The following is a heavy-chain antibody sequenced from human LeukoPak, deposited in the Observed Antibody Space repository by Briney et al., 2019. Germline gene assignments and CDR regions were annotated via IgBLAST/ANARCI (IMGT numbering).Heavy chain of an antibody. J-gene: IGHJ6*03. CDR3: ARADCTGGSCYSYYYYYYYMDV. D-gene: IGHD2-15*01. V-gene: IGHV1-2*02. CDR1: GYTFTGYY. Sequence: VASVKVSCKASGYTFTGYYMHWVRQAPGQGLEWVGWINPNSGGTNYAQKFQGRVTMTRDTSISTAYMELSRLRSDDTAVYYCARADCTGGSCYSYYYYYYYMDVWGKGTTVTVSS. CDR2: INPNSGGT.